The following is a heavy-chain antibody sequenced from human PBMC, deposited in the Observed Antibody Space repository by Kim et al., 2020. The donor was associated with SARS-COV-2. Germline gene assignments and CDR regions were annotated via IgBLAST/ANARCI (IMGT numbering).Heavy chain of an antibody. CDR1: GFTFSFYV. CDR2: IHGDGTNT. CDR3: AKTGGAAADYFDY. Sequence: GGSLRLSCAASGFTFSFYVMSWVRQAPGKGLGWVSVIHGDGTNTYFADSVKGRFALSRDNSKNTLYLQINSLRVEDTAIYFCAKTGGAAADYFDYWGQGTLVTVSS. V-gene: IGHV3-23*03. J-gene: IGHJ4*02. D-gene: IGHD6-13*01.